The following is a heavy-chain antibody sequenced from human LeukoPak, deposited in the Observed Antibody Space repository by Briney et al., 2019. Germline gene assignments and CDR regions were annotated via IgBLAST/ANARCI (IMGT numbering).Heavy chain of an antibody. CDR2: ISYDGSNK. Sequence: GGSLRLSCAASGFTFSSYAMHWVRQAPGKGLEWVAVISYDGSNKYYADSVKGRFTISRDNSKNTLYLQMNSLRAEDTAVYYCARDKFVDTATLDYWGQGTLVTVSS. D-gene: IGHD5-18*01. CDR3: ARDKFVDTATLDY. CDR1: GFTFSSYA. J-gene: IGHJ4*02. V-gene: IGHV3-30-3*01.